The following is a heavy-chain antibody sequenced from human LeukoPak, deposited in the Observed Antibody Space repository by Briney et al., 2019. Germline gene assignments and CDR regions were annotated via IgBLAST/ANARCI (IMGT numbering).Heavy chain of an antibody. CDR1: GFTFSSYE. V-gene: IGHV3-48*03. Sequence: GGSLRLSCAVSGFTFSSYEMNWVRQAPGKGLEWISFISTSGDTIHFADSVKGRFTMFRDNAKNSLYLQMNSLRAEDTAVYYCARGYYDILTGYGPPTDYWGQGTLVTVSS. D-gene: IGHD3-9*01. CDR2: ISTSGDTI. J-gene: IGHJ4*02. CDR3: ARGYYDILTGYGPPTDY.